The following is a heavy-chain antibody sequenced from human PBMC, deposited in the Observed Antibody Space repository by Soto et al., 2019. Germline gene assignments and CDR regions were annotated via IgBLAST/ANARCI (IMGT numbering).Heavy chain of an antibody. D-gene: IGHD1-26*01. CDR3: AHSTDSGMYLGAFFDY. Sequence: QITLKESGPTLVIPTQTLTLTCTFSGSSFSTSEVVVCWIRQPPGKAMEWLALIYWDDDKRYSPSLKSRLTIAKDTSKSQVVLTMTDMDPVDTATYDCAHSTDSGMYLGAFFDYCGQGTLVTVSS. CDR1: GSSFSTSEVV. J-gene: IGHJ4*02. V-gene: IGHV2-5*02. CDR2: IYWDDDK.